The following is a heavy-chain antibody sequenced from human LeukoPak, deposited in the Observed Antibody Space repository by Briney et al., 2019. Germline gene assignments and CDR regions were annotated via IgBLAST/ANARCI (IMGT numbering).Heavy chain of an antibody. Sequence: GASVKVSCKASGYTFTGYYMHWVRQAPGQGLGWMGWINPNSGVTYYAQEFQGRVSMTRDTSISTAYMEVSRLRSDDSALYYCARLSTPNLYYFDYWGQGTLVTVSS. CDR2: INPNSGVT. V-gene: IGHV1-2*02. J-gene: IGHJ4*02. D-gene: IGHD3-16*02. CDR3: ARLSTPNLYYFDY. CDR1: GYTFTGYY.